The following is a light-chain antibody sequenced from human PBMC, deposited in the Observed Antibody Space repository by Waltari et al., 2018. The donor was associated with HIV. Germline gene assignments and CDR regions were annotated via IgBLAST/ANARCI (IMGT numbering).Light chain of an antibody. V-gene: IGKV3-15*01. CDR2: SAS. J-gene: IGKJ2*01. CDR3: QHYNNWPPFS. Sequence: EIVLTQSPAILSMSPGERATLSCRASQTIRYNVAWYQQRPGQAPRLLIYSASSRATDIPARFSGSGSGTEFTLTISSLQSEDFAVYYCQHYNNWPPFSFGQGTKLDIK. CDR1: QTIRYN.